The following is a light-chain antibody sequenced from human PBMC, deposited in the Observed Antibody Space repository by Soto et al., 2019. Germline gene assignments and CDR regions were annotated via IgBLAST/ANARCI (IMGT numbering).Light chain of an antibody. CDR1: QSVSSSY. CDR3: QQYGSSPRMT. V-gene: IGKV3-20*01. J-gene: IGKJ1*01. CDR2: GAS. Sequence: ESVLMQSPGTMSLSPGERATLSCRASQSVSSSYLAWYQQKPGQAPRLLIYGASSRATGIPDRFSGSGSGTDFTLTISRLEPEDFAVYYCQQYGSSPRMTFGQGTKVDIK.